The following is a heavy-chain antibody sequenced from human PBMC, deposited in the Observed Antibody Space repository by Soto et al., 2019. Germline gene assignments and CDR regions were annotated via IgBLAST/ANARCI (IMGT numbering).Heavy chain of an antibody. CDR3: GGRGGGNYPFYFDY. CDR2: IDHSGST. J-gene: IGHJ4*02. Sequence: SETLSLTCGVYGGSFSGYYWSWIRQPPGKGLEWIGEIDHSGSTNYNPSLKSRVSISVDTSKRQFSLKLSFVTAADTAVYYWGGRGGGNYPFYFDYWGQGALVTVS. V-gene: IGHV4-34*01. D-gene: IGHD1-26*01. CDR1: GGSFSGYY.